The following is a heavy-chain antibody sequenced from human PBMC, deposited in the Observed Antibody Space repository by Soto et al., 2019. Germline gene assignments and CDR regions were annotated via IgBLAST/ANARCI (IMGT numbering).Heavy chain of an antibody. CDR1: GDSVSSAGYY. V-gene: IGHV4-31*03. Sequence: QVQLEQSGPGLVKPSQTLSLTCTVSGDSVSSAGYYWSWIRQHPGQGLEWIGYLYYSGSTFYNPSLKSRVAMSLDRSKNQLSLKLKSVTAADTAVYYCARSGVSGVVISSKWFDPCGQGTLVTVSS. CDR3: ARSGVSGVVISSKWFDP. CDR2: LYYSGST. J-gene: IGHJ5*02. D-gene: IGHD3-3*01.